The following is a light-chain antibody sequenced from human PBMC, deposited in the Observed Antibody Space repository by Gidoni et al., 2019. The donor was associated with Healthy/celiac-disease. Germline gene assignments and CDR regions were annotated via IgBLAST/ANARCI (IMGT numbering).Light chain of an antibody. J-gene: IGKJ3*01. CDR1: QSVSSSY. Sequence: IVMTQAPGTLSLSQGDCATLSCRASQSVSSSYLAWYQQKPGQAPRPLIYGAASSATGIPDRFIGSGSVTDFTLTIIRLEPEDFAVYYCQQYGSSLSFTFGPGTKVDIK. V-gene: IGKV3-20*01. CDR3: QQYGSSLSFT. CDR2: GAA.